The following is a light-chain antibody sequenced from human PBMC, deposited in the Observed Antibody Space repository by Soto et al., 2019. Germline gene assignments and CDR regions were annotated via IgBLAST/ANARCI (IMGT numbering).Light chain of an antibody. CDR3: QQRHMWPIT. CDR1: QSVRSN. CDR2: GAS. Sequence: EIVMTQSPATLSVSPGERATLSCRASQSVRSNLAWYQQKPGQSPRLLIYGASTRATGIPDRFSGSGSGTDFTLTISSLEPEDSAVYYCQQRHMWPITFGQGTRLE. V-gene: IGKV3-15*01. J-gene: IGKJ5*01.